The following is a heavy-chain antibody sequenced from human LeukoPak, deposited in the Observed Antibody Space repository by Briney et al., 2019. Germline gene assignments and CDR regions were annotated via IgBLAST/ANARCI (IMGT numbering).Heavy chain of an antibody. CDR2: TGSTGVST. D-gene: IGHD2-2*01. CDR3: AKDPGVVPAQVFDY. V-gene: IGHV3-23*01. CDR1: GFTFSSYA. Sequence: GGSLRLSCAAPGFTFSSYAMNWVRQAPGKGLEWVSATGSTGVSTFYADSVKGRFTVSRDSSKNTLSLQMNSLRAEDTAVYYCAKDPGVVPAQVFDYWGRGILVTVSS. J-gene: IGHJ4*02.